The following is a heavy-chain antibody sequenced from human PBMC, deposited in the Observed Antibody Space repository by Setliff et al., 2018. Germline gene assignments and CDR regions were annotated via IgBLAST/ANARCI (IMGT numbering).Heavy chain of an antibody. V-gene: IGHV3-7*01. J-gene: IGHJ4*02. CDR2: IHQDGSER. CDR3: VRDWASGDDH. CDR1: GFTFGSYL. D-gene: IGHD3-10*01. Sequence: GGSLRLSCAASGFTFGSYLMTWVRQAPEKGLEWVANIHQDGSERHYVDSVKGRFTISRDNAKNSLLLQMNILEVEDTAVYYCVRDWASGDDHWGRGTLVTVSS.